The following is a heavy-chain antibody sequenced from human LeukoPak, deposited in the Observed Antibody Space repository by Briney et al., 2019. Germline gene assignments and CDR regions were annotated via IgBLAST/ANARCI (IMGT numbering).Heavy chain of an antibody. D-gene: IGHD6-13*01. J-gene: IGHJ4*02. V-gene: IGHV4-31*03. Sequence: PSQTLSLTCTVSGGSISSGGYYWSWLRQHPGKGLEWIGYIHYSGSTYYNPSLKSRVTISVDTSKNQFSLKLSSVTAADTAVYYCARGYSSFYFDYWGQGTLVTVSS. CDR1: GGSISSGGYY. CDR2: IHYSGST. CDR3: ARGYSSFYFDY.